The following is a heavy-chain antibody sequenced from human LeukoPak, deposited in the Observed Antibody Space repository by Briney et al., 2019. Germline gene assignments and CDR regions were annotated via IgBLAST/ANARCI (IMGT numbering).Heavy chain of an antibody. CDR1: GFTFSSHA. Sequence: PGGSLRLSCAASGFTFSSHALSWLRQAPGKGLEWVSTISGSGGSTYYADSVKGRFTISRDNSKNTLYVQRSSLRADDTAVYYCAKGYYYGSGSYSTFDYWGQGTLVTVSS. CDR2: ISGSGGST. D-gene: IGHD3-10*01. V-gene: IGHV3-23*01. CDR3: AKGYYYGSGSYSTFDY. J-gene: IGHJ4*02.